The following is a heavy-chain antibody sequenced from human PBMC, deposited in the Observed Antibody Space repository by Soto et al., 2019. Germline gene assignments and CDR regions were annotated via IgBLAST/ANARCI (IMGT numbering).Heavy chain of an antibody. V-gene: IGHV4-34*01. D-gene: IGHD3-22*01. CDR1: GGSFSGYY. CDR2: INHSGST. CDR3: ARERRYLYYDSSGYRALLRSHYYYGMDV. Sequence: NPSETLSLTCAVYGGSFSGYYWSWIRQPPGKGLEWIGEINHSGSTNYNPSLKSRVTISVDTSKNQFSLKLSSVTAADTAVYYCARERRYLYYDSSGYRALLRSHYYYGMDVWGQGTTVTVSS. J-gene: IGHJ6*02.